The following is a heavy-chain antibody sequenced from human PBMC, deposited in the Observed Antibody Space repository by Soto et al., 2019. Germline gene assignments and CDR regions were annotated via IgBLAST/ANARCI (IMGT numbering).Heavy chain of an antibody. V-gene: IGHV3-72*01. J-gene: IGHJ6*02. CDR3: ARGAGEHQRSESYYYGLDV. D-gene: IGHD1-1*01. CDR2: TRNEANSYTT. Sequence: GGSLRLSCAASGFTLSDYYMSWIRQAPGKGLEWVGRTRNEANSYTTEYAASMKGRFSISRDDSKNSMYLQLNSLETEDTAVYYCARGAGEHQRSESYYYGLDVWGLGTTVTVSS. CDR1: GFTLSDYY.